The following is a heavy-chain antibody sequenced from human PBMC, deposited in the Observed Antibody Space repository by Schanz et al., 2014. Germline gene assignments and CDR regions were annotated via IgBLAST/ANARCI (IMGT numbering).Heavy chain of an antibody. D-gene: IGHD3-9*01. CDR3: AKQIHYDILTVTRN. CDR2: IWSDGSTK. CDR1: GFIFSSYG. V-gene: IGHV3-33*03. Sequence: QVQLVESGGGVVQPGRSLRLSCAASGFIFSSYGLHWVRQAPGKGPEWVAVIWSDGSTKYYADSVKGRFTISRDNSKNTLYLQMNSLRADDTAVYYCAKQIHYDILTVTRNWGQGTLXTVSS. J-gene: IGHJ4*02.